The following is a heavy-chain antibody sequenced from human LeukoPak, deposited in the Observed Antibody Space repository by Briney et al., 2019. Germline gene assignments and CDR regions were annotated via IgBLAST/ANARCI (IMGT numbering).Heavy chain of an antibody. J-gene: IGHJ6*03. Sequence: SETLSLTCTVSGGSISCSSYYWGWIRQPPGKGLEWIGSIYYSGSTYYNPSLKSRVTISVDTSKNQFSLKLSSVTAADTAVYYCARVQAGRNYYYMDVWGKGTTVTVSS. D-gene: IGHD4-11*01. CDR1: GGSISCSSYY. CDR3: ARVQAGRNYYYMDV. CDR2: IYYSGST. V-gene: IGHV4-39*07.